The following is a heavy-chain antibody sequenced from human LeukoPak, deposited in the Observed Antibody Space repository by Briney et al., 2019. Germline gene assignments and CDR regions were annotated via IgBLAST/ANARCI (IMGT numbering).Heavy chain of an antibody. CDR3: ARGEYYYDSSCLLCDY. CDR2: ISSSSSYI. CDR1: GFTFSSYS. J-gene: IGHJ4*02. Sequence: GRSLRLSCAASGFTFSSYSMNWVRQAPGKGLEWVSSISSSSSYIYYADSVKGRFTISRDNAKNSLYLQMNSLRAEDTAVYYCARGEYYYDSSCLLCDYWGQGTLVTVSS. V-gene: IGHV3-21*01. D-gene: IGHD3-22*01.